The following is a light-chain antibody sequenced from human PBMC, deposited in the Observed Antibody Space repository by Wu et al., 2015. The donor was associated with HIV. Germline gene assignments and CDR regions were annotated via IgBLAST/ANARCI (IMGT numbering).Light chain of an antibody. Sequence: EIVLTQSPATQSLSPGERATLSCRASQSINSDLAWYQQKPGQAPRLLIYDAYNRATGIPARFSGSGSGTDFTLTISSLEPEDLAIYYCQQRNSWPRTFGQGTNLEIK. CDR1: QSINSD. CDR2: DAY. V-gene: IGKV3-11*01. J-gene: IGKJ2*02. CDR3: QQRNSWPRT.